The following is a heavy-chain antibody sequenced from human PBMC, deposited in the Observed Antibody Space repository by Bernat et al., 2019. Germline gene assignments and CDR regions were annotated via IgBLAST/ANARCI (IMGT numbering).Heavy chain of an antibody. CDR1: AFTFSSYA. CDR2: IWHDGNNK. J-gene: IGHJ4*02. D-gene: IGHD2-8*02. V-gene: IGHV3-33*01. CDR3: ATAGGYSTGVGVDY. Sequence: QVQLVESGGGVVQPGRSLRLACAASAFTFSSYAMHWVRQAPGEGLEWVAIIWHDGNNKYYADSVKGRFTISRDNSKNTLYLQMNSLRVEDTAVYYCATAGGYSTGVGVDYWGQGTLVTVSS.